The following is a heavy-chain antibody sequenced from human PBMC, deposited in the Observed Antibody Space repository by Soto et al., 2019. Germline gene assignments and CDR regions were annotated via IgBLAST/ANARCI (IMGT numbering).Heavy chain of an antibody. CDR2: ISYDGSNK. CDR3: ARERPQYDILTGSKDY. V-gene: IGHV3-30-3*01. CDR1: VFTFSSYA. J-gene: IGHJ4*02. D-gene: IGHD3-9*01. Sequence: GGSLRLSCAASVFTFSSYAMHWVRQAPGKGLEWVAVISYDGSNKYYADSVKGRFTISRDNSKNTLYLQMNSLRAEDTALYYCARERPQYDILTGSKDYWGQGTLVTVSS.